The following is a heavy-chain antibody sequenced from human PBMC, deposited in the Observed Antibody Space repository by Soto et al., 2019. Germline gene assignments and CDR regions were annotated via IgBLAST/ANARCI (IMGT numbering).Heavy chain of an antibody. D-gene: IGHD3-10*01. J-gene: IGHJ4*02. V-gene: IGHV4-39*01. Sequence: SETLSLTCSVSGGSTSSYYWSWIRQPPGKGLEWIGSIYHSGSTYYNPSLKSRVTIHVDTSKNQFSLNLSSVTAADTAVYYCARHAGLLWLGEFDRPFDDWGQGTLVTVSS. CDR1: GGSTSSYY. CDR2: IYHSGST. CDR3: ARHAGLLWLGEFDRPFDD.